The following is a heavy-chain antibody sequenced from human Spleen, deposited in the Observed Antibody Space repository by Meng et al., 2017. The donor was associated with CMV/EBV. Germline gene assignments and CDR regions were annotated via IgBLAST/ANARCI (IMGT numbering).Heavy chain of an antibody. Sequence: SETLSLTCTVSGGSASSGYYYWSWIRQPPGKGLEWIGYIYYSGSTKYNPSLKSRVTISVDTSKNQFSLKLSSVTAADTAVYYCARAHRGYELGDAFDIWGQGTMVTVSS. V-gene: IGHV4-61*01. CDR1: GGSASSGYYY. J-gene: IGHJ3*02. CDR3: ARAHRGYELGDAFDI. D-gene: IGHD5-12*01. CDR2: IYYSGST.